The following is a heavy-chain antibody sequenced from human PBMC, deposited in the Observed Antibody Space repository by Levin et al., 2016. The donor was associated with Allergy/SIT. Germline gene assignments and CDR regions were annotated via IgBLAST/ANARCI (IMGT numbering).Heavy chain of an antibody. J-gene: IGHJ4*02. V-gene: IGHV3-74*01. CDR1: GFTFSNYW. CDR3: ARDRRIVVVPAANPEAERADLENDY. D-gene: IGHD2-2*01. Sequence: GESLKISCAASGFTFSNYWMHWVRQGPGKGLMWVSRINSDGTSTNYADSVKGRFTISKDNAKITLYLQMDSLRAEDTAVYYCARDRRIVVVPAANPEAERADLENDYWGQGTLVTVSS. CDR2: INSDGTST.